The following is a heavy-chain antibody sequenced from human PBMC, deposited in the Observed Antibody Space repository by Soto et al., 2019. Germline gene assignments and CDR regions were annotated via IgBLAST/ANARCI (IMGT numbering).Heavy chain of an antibody. D-gene: IGHD5-18*01. J-gene: IGHJ4*02. CDR2: IYYSEST. Sequence: QVQMQESGPGLMKPSETLSLTCTVSVASISSYYWSWIRQPPGKGLEWIGYIYYSESTNYNPSLKSRVTISIDTSKNQFSLKLSSVTAADTAVYYCARHVGGYSYGYPDYWGQGTLVTVSS. V-gene: IGHV4-59*08. CDR1: VASISSYY. CDR3: ARHVGGYSYGYPDY.